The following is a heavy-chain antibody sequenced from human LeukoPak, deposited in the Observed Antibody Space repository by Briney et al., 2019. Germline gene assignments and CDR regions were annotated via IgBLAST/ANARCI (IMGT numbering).Heavy chain of an antibody. CDR1: GGTFSSYA. CDR3: ARDPRDGYNS. Sequence: VASVKVSCKASGGTFSSYAISWVRQAPGQGLEWMGRITPILGIANYAQKFQGRVTITADKSTSTAYMELSSLRSEDTAVYYCARDPRDGYNSWGQGTLVTVSS. V-gene: IGHV1-69*04. D-gene: IGHD5-24*01. J-gene: IGHJ4*02. CDR2: ITPILGIA.